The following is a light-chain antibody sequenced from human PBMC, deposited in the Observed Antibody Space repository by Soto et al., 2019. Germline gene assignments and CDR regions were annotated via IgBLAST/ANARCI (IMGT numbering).Light chain of an antibody. CDR3: SSYTSSRTYV. CDR1: SSDVGYYNY. J-gene: IGLJ1*01. V-gene: IGLV2-14*01. CDR2: EVS. Sequence: LTQPASVSGSPGQSITISCTGTSSDVGYYNYVSWYQQHPGKAPKVMIYEVSNRPSGVSNRFSGSKSGNTASLTISGLQAEDEADYYCSSYTSSRTYVFGTGTKLTVL.